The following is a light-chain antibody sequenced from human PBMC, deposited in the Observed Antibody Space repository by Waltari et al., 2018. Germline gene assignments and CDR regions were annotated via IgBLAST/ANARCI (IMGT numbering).Light chain of an antibody. J-gene: IGKJ4*01. Sequence: VLTQSPATLSLSPGERATLSCRASHSVDNYLAWYQQKPGQAPRLLIYDASNRATGIPARFSGSGSGTDFTLTISSLEPEDFAVYYCQQRKIWPPLTFGGGTKVE. CDR2: DAS. V-gene: IGKV3-11*01. CDR3: QQRKIWPPLT. CDR1: HSVDNY.